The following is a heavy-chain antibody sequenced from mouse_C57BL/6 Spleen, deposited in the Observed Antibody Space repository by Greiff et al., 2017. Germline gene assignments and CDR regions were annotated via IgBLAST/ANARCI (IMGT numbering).Heavy chain of an antibody. Sequence: EVKLVESGGGLVKPGGSLKLSCAASGFTFSDYGMHWVRQAPEKGLEWVAYISSGSSTIYYADTVKGRFTISRDNAKNTLFLQMTSLRSEDTAMYYCARLYGPYYAMDYWGQGTSVTVSS. CDR1: GFTFSDYG. CDR3: ARLYGPYYAMDY. V-gene: IGHV5-17*01. J-gene: IGHJ4*01. CDR2: ISSGSSTI. D-gene: IGHD1-1*01.